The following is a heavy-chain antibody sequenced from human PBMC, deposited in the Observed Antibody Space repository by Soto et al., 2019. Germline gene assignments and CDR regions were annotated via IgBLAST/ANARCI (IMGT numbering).Heavy chain of an antibody. Sequence: QVQLVESGGGMVQPGRSLRLSCAASGFTFSSYAMHWVRQAPGKGLEWVAVISYDGSNKYYADSVKGRFTISRDNSKNTLYLQMNSLRAEDTAVYYCARDGAAAISHPNRGYFDYWGQGTLVTVSS. CDR3: ARDGAAAISHPNRGYFDY. V-gene: IGHV3-30-3*01. CDR2: ISYDGSNK. CDR1: GFTFSSYA. D-gene: IGHD3-10*01. J-gene: IGHJ4*02.